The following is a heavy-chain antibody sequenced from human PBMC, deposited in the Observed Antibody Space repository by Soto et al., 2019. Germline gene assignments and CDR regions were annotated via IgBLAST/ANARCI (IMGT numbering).Heavy chain of an antibody. CDR2: IRSKAYGGTT. V-gene: IGHV3-49*03. J-gene: IGHJ5*02. D-gene: IGHD2-8*01. CDR1: GFTFGDYA. Sequence: GGSLRLSCTASGFTFGDYAMSWFRQAPGKGLEWVGFIRSKAYGGTTEYAASVKGRFTISRDDSKSIAYLQMNSLKTEDTAVYYCTRDQEGYCTNGVCYNSYWFDPWGQGTLVTVSS. CDR3: TRDQEGYCTNGVCYNSYWFDP.